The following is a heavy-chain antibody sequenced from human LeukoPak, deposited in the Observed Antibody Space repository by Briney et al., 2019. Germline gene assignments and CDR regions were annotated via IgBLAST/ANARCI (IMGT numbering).Heavy chain of an antibody. CDR2: ISGSGGST. CDR3: AKLGGDHRGPLYI. Sequence: QPGGSLRFSCVASGFTFSTYAMSWVRQAPGKGLEWVSVISGSGGSTYYADSVKGRFTISRDNSKNTLYLQMNSLRAEDTAVYYCAKLGGDHRGPLYIWGQVTMVTVSS. CDR1: GFTFSTYA. D-gene: IGHD4-23*01. V-gene: IGHV3-23*01. J-gene: IGHJ3*02.